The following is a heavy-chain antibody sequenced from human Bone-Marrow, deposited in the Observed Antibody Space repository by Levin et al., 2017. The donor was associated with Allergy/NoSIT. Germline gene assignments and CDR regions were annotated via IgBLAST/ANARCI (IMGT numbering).Heavy chain of an antibody. CDR3: ATAYYGLGSPFDY. D-gene: IGHD3-10*01. V-gene: IGHV3-30*03. CDR2: ISNDGSNK. CDR1: GFTFSTYG. Sequence: LSLTCAASGFTFSTYGMHWVRQAPGKGLEWVALISNDGSNKYYADSVKGRFTISRDNSKNTLYLQMNSLRAEDTAVYYCATAYYGLGSPFDYWGQGTLVTVSS. J-gene: IGHJ4*02.